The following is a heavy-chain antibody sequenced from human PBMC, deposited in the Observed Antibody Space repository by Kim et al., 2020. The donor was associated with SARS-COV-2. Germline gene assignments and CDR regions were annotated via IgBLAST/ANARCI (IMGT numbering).Heavy chain of an antibody. J-gene: IGHJ5*02. V-gene: IGHV3-48*02. CDR3: ARTIAVAGDGNWFDP. Sequence: GGSLRLSCAASGFTFSSYSMNWVRQAPGKGLEWVSYISSSSSTIYYADSVKGRFTISRDNAKNSLYLQMNSLRDEDTAVYYCARTIAVAGDGNWFDPWGQGTLVTVSS. D-gene: IGHD6-19*01. CDR2: ISSSSSTI. CDR1: GFTFSSYS.